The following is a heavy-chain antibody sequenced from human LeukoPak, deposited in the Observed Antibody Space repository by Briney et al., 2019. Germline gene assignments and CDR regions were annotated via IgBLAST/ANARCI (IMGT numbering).Heavy chain of an antibody. V-gene: IGHV1-69*04. J-gene: IGHJ6*02. CDR2: IIPIFGIA. D-gene: IGHD5-12*01. CDR3: ARAHVDIVALRPVMDV. CDR1: GGTFSSYA. Sequence: SVKASCKASGGTFSSYAISWVRQAPGQGLEWMGRIIPIFGIANYAQKFQGRVTITADKSTSTAYMELSSLRSEDTAVYYCARAHVDIVALRPVMDVWGQGTTVTVSS.